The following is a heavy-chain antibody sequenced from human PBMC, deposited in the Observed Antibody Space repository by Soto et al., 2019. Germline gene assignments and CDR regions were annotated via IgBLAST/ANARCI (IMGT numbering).Heavy chain of an antibody. V-gene: IGHV4-39*01. CDR1: GGSISSSSFY. CDR2: IYYRGST. CDR3: ARRRKGRGRFDP. Sequence: SETLSLTCIVSGGSISSSSFYWGWLRQPPGKGLDWTANIYYRGSTYYNPSLKSRATISVDTSKNQFSLRLSSVTAADTAVYYCARRRKGRGRFDPWGQGTLVTVSS. J-gene: IGHJ5*02.